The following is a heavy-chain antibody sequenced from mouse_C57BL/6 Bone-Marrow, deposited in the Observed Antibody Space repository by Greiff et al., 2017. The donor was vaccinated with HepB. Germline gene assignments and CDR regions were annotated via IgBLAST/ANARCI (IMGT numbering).Heavy chain of an antibody. Sequence: EVKLVESGGGLVKPGGSLKLSCAASGFTFCSYAMSWVRQTPEKRLEWVATISDGGSYTYYPDNVKGRFTISRDNAKNNLYLQMSHLKSEDTAMYYCARDPLRYYFDYWGQGTTLTVSS. CDR1: GFTFCSYA. V-gene: IGHV5-4*01. J-gene: IGHJ2*01. D-gene: IGHD1-1*01. CDR3: ARDPLRYYFDY. CDR2: ISDGGSYT.